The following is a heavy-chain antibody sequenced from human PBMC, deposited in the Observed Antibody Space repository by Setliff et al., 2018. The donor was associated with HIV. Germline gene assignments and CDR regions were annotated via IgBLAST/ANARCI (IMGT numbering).Heavy chain of an antibody. D-gene: IGHD3-22*01. V-gene: IGHV1-46*01. CDR3: ARDWEARADYYDTSGQAQYFQH. Sequence: GASVKVSCKASGYSFTSHYVHWVRQAPGQGLEWMGIINPSGGTTSYAQKFQGRVTMTRDTSTSTVYMELSSLRSEDTAVYYCARDWEARADYYDTSGQAQYFQHWGQGTLVTVSS. CDR2: INPSGGTT. J-gene: IGHJ1*01. CDR1: GYSFTSHY.